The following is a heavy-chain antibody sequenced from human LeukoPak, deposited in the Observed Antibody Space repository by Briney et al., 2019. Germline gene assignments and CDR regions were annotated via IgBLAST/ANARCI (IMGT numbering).Heavy chain of an antibody. Sequence: PGGSLRLSCAASGFTFSSYGMHWVRQAPGKGLEWVAVISYDGSNKYYADSVKGRFTISRDNSKNTLYLQMNSLRAEDTAVYYCARDWHSSSWLPLFDYWGQGTLVTVSS. J-gene: IGHJ4*02. V-gene: IGHV3-30*03. CDR1: GFTFSSYG. CDR3: ARDWHSSSWLPLFDY. D-gene: IGHD6-13*01. CDR2: ISYDGSNK.